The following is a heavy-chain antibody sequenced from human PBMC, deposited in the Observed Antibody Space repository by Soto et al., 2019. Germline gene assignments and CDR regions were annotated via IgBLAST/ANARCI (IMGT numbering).Heavy chain of an antibody. CDR3: ARRTTGTTFSHFRFDP. CDR1: GYTFASYG. Sequence: ASVKVSCKASGYTFASYGISWVRQAPGQGLEWMGWISVYNDKTNYAQRLQGRVIMTTDTSTSTAYMELRSLRSDDTAVYYCARRTTGTTFSHFRFDPWGQGTLVTVSS. D-gene: IGHD1-1*01. CDR2: ISVYNDKT. J-gene: IGHJ5*02. V-gene: IGHV1-18*01.